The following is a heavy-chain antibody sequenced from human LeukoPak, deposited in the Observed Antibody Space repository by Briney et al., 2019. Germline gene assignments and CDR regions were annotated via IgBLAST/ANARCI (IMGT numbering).Heavy chain of an antibody. CDR3: ASRIVGTPDYFDY. V-gene: IGHV3-48*04. J-gene: IGHJ4*02. CDR1: GFTFSSYS. D-gene: IGHD1-26*01. CDR2: ISSSSSTI. Sequence: PGGSLRLSCAVSGFTFSSYSMNWVRQAPGKGLEWVSYISSSSSTIYYADSVKGRFTISRDNAKNSLYLQMNSLRVEDTAVYYCASRIVGTPDYFDYWGQGTLVTVSS.